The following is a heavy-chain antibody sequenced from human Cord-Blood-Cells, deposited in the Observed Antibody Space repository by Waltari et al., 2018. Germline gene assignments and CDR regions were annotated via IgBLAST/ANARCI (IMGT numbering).Heavy chain of an antibody. CDR2: ISAYNGNT. D-gene: IGHD2-15*01. J-gene: IGHJ6*02. Sequence: QVQPVQSGAEVKKPGASVKVSFKASGYTFNSYGLSWVRQAPGQGLEWMGWISAYNGNTNYAQKLQGRVTMTTDTSTSTAYMELRSLRSDDTAVYYCARDGVGGGSYYYYYGMDVWGQGTTVTVSS. V-gene: IGHV1-18*01. CDR1: GYTFNSYG. CDR3: ARDGVGGGSYYYYYGMDV.